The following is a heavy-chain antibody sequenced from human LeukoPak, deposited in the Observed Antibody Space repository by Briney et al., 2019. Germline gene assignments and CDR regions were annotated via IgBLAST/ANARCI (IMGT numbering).Heavy chain of an antibody. CDR2: IYYTGNT. J-gene: IGHJ4*02. Sequence: SETLSLTCSVSGGSISSLYWSWIRQPPGKGLEWIGYIYYTGNTNYNPSLKSRVTMFVDMSKNQFSLRLSSVTAAGTAVYYCARHRAYSSSSPFDYWGQGTLVTVSS. V-gene: IGHV4-59*08. D-gene: IGHD6-6*01. CDR1: GGSISSLY. CDR3: ARHRAYSSSSPFDY.